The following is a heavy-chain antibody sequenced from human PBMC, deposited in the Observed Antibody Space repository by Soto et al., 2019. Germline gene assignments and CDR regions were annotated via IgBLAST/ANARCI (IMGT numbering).Heavy chain of an antibody. D-gene: IGHD2-2*01. CDR3: ARVRTVVPAAIPALGMDV. Sequence: QVQLVQSGAEVKKPGASVKVSCKASGYTFTSYGISWVRQAPGQGLEWMGWISAYNGNTNYAQKLQGRVTMTTDTSRSTAYMELRSLRSDDTAVYYCARVRTVVPAAIPALGMDVWGQGTTVTVSS. CDR2: ISAYNGNT. V-gene: IGHV1-18*04. CDR1: GYTFTSYG. J-gene: IGHJ6*02.